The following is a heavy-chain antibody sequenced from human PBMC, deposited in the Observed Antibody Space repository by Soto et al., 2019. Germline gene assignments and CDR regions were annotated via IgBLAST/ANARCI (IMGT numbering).Heavy chain of an antibody. J-gene: IGHJ6*03. V-gene: IGHV3-23*01. D-gene: IGHD1-26*01. CDR1: GFIFSNYA. CDR2: CGGGGST. CDR3: AKLRGQYYNTYDTDA. Sequence: EVQLLESGGTLVQPGGSLRLSCAASGFIFSNYAMTWVRQAPGKGLEWVSYCGGGGSTYYADPVKGRFTCSRDNSKNTRLQKKTAMRAADTAVYFCAKLRGQYYNTYDTDAWGKGTTVTVSS.